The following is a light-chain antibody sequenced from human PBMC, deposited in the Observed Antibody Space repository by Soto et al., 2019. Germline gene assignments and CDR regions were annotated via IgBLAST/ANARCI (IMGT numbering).Light chain of an antibody. CDR3: QRYNSNWT. J-gene: IGKJ1*01. Sequence: DIQMTQSPSTLSASVGDRVTITCRASQNVNNCLAWYQQKPGKAPKLLIHKASNLESGVPSRFSGSGSGTVFSLTISSLQPDDFATYYCQRYNSNWTFGQGTKVEIK. CDR2: KAS. CDR1: QNVNNC. V-gene: IGKV1-5*03.